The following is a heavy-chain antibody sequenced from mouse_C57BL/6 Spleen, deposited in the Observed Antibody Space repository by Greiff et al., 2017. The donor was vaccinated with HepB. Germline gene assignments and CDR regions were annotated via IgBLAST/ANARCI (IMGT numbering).Heavy chain of an antibody. Sequence: VQLQQPGAELVKPGASVKMSCKASGYTFTSYWITWVKQRPGQGLEWIGDIYPGSGSTNYNEKFKSKATLTVDTSSSTAYMQLSSLTSEDSAVYYCARLDYYYGSGYFDVWGTGTTVTVSS. J-gene: IGHJ1*03. CDR2: IYPGSGST. CDR3: ARLDYYYGSGYFDV. CDR1: GYTFTSYW. D-gene: IGHD1-1*01. V-gene: IGHV1-55*01.